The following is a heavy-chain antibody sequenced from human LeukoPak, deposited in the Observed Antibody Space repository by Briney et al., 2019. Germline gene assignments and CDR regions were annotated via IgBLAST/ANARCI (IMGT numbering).Heavy chain of an antibody. D-gene: IGHD2-21*01. CDR2: FYRGDST. CDR1: GFSVSSSY. CDR3: AREVVSIPSYFDS. J-gene: IGHJ4*02. Sequence: PGGSLRLSSAASGFSVSSSYMYWVRQAPGKGLEWVSFFYRGDSTYYAESVRGRFTISRDNSKNTLYLLMNSLIPEDTAVYYCAREVVSIPSYFDSWGQGTLVTVSS. V-gene: IGHV3-53*01.